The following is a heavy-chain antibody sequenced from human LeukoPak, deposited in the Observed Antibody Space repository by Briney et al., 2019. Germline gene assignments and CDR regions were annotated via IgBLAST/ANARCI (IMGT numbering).Heavy chain of an antibody. V-gene: IGHV4-38-2*01. J-gene: IGHJ5*02. CDR2: IHHSGST. D-gene: IGHD4-11*01. Sequence: SETLSLTCAVSGYSISSGYYWGWIRQPPGKGLEWIGSIHHSGSTYYNPSLKSRVTISVDTSKNQFSLKLSSVTAADTAVYYCARGVVTTRGWFDPWGQGTLVTVSS. CDR1: GYSISSGYY. CDR3: ARGVVTTRGWFDP.